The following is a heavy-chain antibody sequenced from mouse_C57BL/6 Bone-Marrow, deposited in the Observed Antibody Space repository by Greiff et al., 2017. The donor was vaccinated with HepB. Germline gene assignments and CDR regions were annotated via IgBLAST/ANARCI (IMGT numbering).Heavy chain of an antibody. CDR3: AREGFITTVVGGAY. J-gene: IGHJ3*01. D-gene: IGHD1-1*01. Sequence: VQLQQSGPELVKPGASVKISCKASGYAFSSSWMNWVKQRPGKGLEWIGRIYPGDGDTNYNGKFKGKATLTADKSSSTAYMQLSSLTSEDSAVYFCAREGFITTVVGGAYWGQGTLVTVSA. CDR1: GYAFSSSW. V-gene: IGHV1-82*01. CDR2: IYPGDGDT.